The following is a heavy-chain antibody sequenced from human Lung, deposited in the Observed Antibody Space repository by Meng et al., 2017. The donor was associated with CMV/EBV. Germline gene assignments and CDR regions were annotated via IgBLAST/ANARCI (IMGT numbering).Heavy chain of an antibody. V-gene: IGHV3-66*02. Sequence: GESXKISCAVSGFIVSDNYISWVRQAPGKGLECISVIYNEGRTFYVDSVKGRFTISRDNSKNTVYLQMSSLRADDTAVYFCARLSDPEWLPFAMDVWGQGTTVTVSS. CDR1: GFIVSDNY. J-gene: IGHJ6*02. D-gene: IGHD3-3*01. CDR2: IYNEGRT. CDR3: ARLSDPEWLPFAMDV.